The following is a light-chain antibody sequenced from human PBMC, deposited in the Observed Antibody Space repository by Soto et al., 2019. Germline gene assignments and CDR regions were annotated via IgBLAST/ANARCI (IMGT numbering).Light chain of an antibody. CDR1: SSNIGAGYD. Sequence: VPTQPPSVSGAPGQRVTISCTGSSSNIGAGYDVQWYQQLPGAAPRLLIFGNTNRPSGVPDRFSGSRSGTSASLAISGLQAEDEADYYCQSYDISLSVSVVFGGGTQLTVL. CDR3: QSYDISLSVSVV. CDR2: GNT. J-gene: IGLJ2*01. V-gene: IGLV1-40*01.